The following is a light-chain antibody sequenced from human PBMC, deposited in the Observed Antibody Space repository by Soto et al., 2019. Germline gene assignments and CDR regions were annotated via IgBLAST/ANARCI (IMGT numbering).Light chain of an antibody. CDR3: QQYGSSPPWT. J-gene: IGKJ1*01. Sequence: IVLTQSPGTLSLSPGERLTLSCRASQSVSNNYLACYQQQPGQAPRLLFYGASNRATGIPDRFSGSGSGTDFTLTISRLETEDFAAYYCQQYGSSPPWTFGQGTKVDI. CDR1: QSVSNNY. V-gene: IGKV3-20*01. CDR2: GAS.